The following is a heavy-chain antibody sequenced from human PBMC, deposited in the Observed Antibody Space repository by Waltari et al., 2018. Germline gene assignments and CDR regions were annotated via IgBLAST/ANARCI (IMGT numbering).Heavy chain of an antibody. Sequence: SGYTLTELSMHWVRQAPGKGLEWMGGFDPEDGETIYAQKFQGRVTMTEDTSTDTAYMELSSLRSEDTAVYYCATVDFSPGYYYYMDVWGKGTTVTVSS. CDR2: FDPEDGET. D-gene: IGHD3-3*01. V-gene: IGHV1-24*01. CDR1: GYTLTELS. CDR3: ATVDFSPGYYYYMDV. J-gene: IGHJ6*03.